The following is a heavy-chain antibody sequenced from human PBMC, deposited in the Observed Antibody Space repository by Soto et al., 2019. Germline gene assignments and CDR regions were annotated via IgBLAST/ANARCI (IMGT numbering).Heavy chain of an antibody. D-gene: IGHD2-2*01. J-gene: IGHJ6*02. CDR2: IIPIFGTA. Sequence: SVKVSCKASGGTFSSYAISWVRQAPGQGLEWMGGIIPIFGTANYAQKFQGRVTITADESTSTAYMELSSLRSEDTAVYYCASALLGYCSSTSCLTYYYYYGMDVWGQGTTVTV. CDR3: ASALLGYCSSTSCLTYYYYYGMDV. V-gene: IGHV1-69*13. CDR1: GGTFSSYA.